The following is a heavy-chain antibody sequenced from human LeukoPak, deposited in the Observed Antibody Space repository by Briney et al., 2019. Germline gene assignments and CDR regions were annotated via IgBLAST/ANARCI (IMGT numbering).Heavy chain of an antibody. V-gene: IGHV4-61*01. CDR1: GGSVSSGSYY. CDR2: IYYSGST. Sequence: PSETLSLTCTVSGGSVSSGSYYWSWIRQPPEKGLEWIGYIYYSGSTNYNPSLKSRVTISVDTSKNQFSLKLSSVTAADTAVYYCARDSFGTGTGTTQGMDVWGKGTTATVSS. J-gene: IGHJ6*04. D-gene: IGHD1-1*01. CDR3: ARDSFGTGTGTTQGMDV.